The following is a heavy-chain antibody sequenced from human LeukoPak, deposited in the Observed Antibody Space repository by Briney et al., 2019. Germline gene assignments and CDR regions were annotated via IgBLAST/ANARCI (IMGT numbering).Heavy chain of an antibody. D-gene: IGHD3-10*01. CDR2: ISGDGGST. J-gene: IGHJ6*02. CDR3: AKDMLWGSGSYSVYYYGMDV. CDR1: GFTFDDYA. Sequence: GGSLRLSCAASGFTFDDYAMHWVRQAPGKGLEWVSLISGDGGSTYYADSVKGRFTISRDNSKNSLYLQMNSLRTGDTALYYCAKDMLWGSGSYSVYYYGMDVWGQGTTVTASS. V-gene: IGHV3-43*02.